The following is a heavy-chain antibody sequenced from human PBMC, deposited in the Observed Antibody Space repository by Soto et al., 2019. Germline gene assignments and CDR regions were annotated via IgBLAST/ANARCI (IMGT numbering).Heavy chain of an antibody. CDR3: ARGYCSGGSCYGNFDY. CDR1: GGSISSGGYY. CDR2: IYYSGST. V-gene: IGHV4-31*03. J-gene: IGHJ4*02. D-gene: IGHD2-15*01. Sequence: QVQLQESGPGLVKPSQTLSLTCTVSGGSISSGGYYWSWIRQHPGKGLEWIGYIYYSGSTYYYPSLKSRVTISVDTSKNQFSLKLSSVTAADTAVYYCARGYCSGGSCYGNFDYWGQGTLVTVSS.